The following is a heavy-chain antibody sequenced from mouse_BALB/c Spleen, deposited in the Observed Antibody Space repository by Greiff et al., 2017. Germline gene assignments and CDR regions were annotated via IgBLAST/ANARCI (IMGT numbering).Heavy chain of an antibody. Sequence: EVKLMESGAELVKPGASVKLSCTASGFNIKDTYMHWVKQRPEQGLEWIGRIDPANGNTKYDPKFQGKATITADTSSNTAYLQLSSLTSEDTAVYYCARGGDSDPVDYWGQGTTLTVSS. CDR2: IDPANGNT. CDR1: GFNIKDTY. CDR3: ARGGDSDPVDY. J-gene: IGHJ2*01. V-gene: IGHV14-3*02.